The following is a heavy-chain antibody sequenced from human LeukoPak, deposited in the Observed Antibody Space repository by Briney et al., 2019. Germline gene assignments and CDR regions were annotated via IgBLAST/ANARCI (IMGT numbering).Heavy chain of an antibody. V-gene: IGHV1-46*01. CDR3: ARETVVVAAFDY. J-gene: IGHJ4*02. D-gene: IGHD2-15*01. CDR1: GYTFTSYY. Sequence: ASVKASCKASGYTFTSYYMHWVRQAPGQGLEWMGIINPSGGSTSYAQKFQGRVTMTRDTSTSTVYMELSSLRSEDTAVYYCARETVVVAAFDYWGQGTLVTVSS. CDR2: INPSGGST.